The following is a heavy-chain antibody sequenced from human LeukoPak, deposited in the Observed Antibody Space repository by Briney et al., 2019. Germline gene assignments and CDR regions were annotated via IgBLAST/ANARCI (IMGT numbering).Heavy chain of an antibody. CDR2: ISGSGDST. CDR3: ARGVEPLAANTLAY. Sequence: GGSLRLSCAASGFTFSSNVINWVRQVPGKGLEWVSAISGSGDSTYYADSVRGRFTISRDNSKNTLYLQMNSLRADDTAVYYCARGVEPLAANTLAYWGQGTLVTVSS. D-gene: IGHD1-14*01. V-gene: IGHV3-23*01. J-gene: IGHJ4*02. CDR1: GFTFSSNV.